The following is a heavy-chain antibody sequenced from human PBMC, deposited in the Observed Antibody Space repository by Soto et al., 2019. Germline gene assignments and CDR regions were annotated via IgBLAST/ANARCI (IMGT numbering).Heavy chain of an antibody. J-gene: IGHJ4*02. CDR3: ARMRAAGTFDY. CDR2: IYSDGST. D-gene: IGHD6-13*01. CDR1: GGSIIGYY. Sequence: TLSLTCTVSGGSIIGYYWSCIRQPAGKGLEWIGRIYSDGSTNYNPSLKSRGTMSVDTSKNQFSLKLTSMTAADTAMYYCARMRAAGTFDYWGQGTLVTVSS. V-gene: IGHV4-4*07.